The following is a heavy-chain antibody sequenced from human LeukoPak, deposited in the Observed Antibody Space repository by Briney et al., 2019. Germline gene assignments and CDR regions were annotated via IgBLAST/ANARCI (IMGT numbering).Heavy chain of an antibody. CDR2: IHHDGRI. J-gene: IGHJ4*02. D-gene: IGHD3-16*02. V-gene: IGHV4/OR15-8*01. CDR3: ARSHDHLWGNYPDY. CDR1: DGSIDSTNW. Sequence: SETLSLTCDVSDGSIDSTNWWNWVRQPPGKGLEWIGEIHHDGRINYNPSLKSRVTLSVDKSKNQLSLRLNSVTAADTAMYYCARSHDHLWGNYPDYWGQGTLVTV.